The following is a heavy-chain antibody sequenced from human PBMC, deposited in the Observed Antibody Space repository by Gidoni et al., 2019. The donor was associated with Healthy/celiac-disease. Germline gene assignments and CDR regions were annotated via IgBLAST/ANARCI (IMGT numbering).Heavy chain of an antibody. V-gene: IGHV3-21*01. CDR2: ISSSSSYI. J-gene: IGHJ3*02. Sequence: EVQLVESGGGLVKPGGSLRLSCAASGFTFSSYSMNWVRQAPGKGLEWVSSISSSSSYIYYADSVKGRFTISRDNAKNSLYLQMNSLRAEDTAVYYCARALIVVVTDSDAFDIWGQGTMVTVSS. CDR1: GFTFSSYS. CDR3: ARALIVVVTDSDAFDI. D-gene: IGHD2-21*02.